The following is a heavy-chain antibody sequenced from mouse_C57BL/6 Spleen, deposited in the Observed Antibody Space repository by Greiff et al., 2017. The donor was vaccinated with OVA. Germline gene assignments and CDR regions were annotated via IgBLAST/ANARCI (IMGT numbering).Heavy chain of an antibody. CDR2: INPSTGGT. D-gene: IGHD1-1*01. CDR3: AGSSSWYFDV. V-gene: IGHV1-42*01. CDR1: GEACPRYD. J-gene: IGHJ1*03. Sequence: VQLQQSGPELVKPGASVKISGLASGEACPRYDMNWVKQSPEKSLEWIGEINPSTGGTTYNQKFKAKATLTVDKSSSTAYMQLKSLTSEDSAVYYCAGSSSWYFDVWGTGTTVTVSS.